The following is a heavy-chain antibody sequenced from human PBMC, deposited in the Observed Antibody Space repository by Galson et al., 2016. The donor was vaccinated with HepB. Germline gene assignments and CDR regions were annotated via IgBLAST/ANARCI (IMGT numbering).Heavy chain of an antibody. J-gene: IGHJ4*02. CDR2: FYATGTT. D-gene: IGHD3-10*01. V-gene: IGHV4-4*07. CDR3: ARVSPARDLWSREFYDY. CDR1: GASVSDYY. Sequence: SETLSLTCAVSGASVSDYYWSRIRQPAGKGLEWVGRFYATGTTNYNPSLRSRVAMSIDTTANLFSLRLVSVTAADTAVYYCARVSPARDLWSREFYDYWGQGALITVSS.